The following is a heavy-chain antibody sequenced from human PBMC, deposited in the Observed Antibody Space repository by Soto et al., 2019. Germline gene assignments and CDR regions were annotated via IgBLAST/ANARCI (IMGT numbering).Heavy chain of an antibody. J-gene: IGHJ4*02. V-gene: IGHV5-51*01. CDR3: ARLRYCSGGSCYPLYFDY. Sequence: GESLKISCKGSGYSFASYWIGWVRQMPGKGLEWMGIIYPGDSDTRYSPSFQGQVTISADKSISTAYLQWSSLKASDTAMYYCARLRYCSGGSCYPLYFDYWGQGTLVTVSS. CDR2: IYPGDSDT. D-gene: IGHD2-15*01. CDR1: GYSFASYW.